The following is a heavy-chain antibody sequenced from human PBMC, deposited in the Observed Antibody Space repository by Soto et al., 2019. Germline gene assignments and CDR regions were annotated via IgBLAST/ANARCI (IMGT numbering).Heavy chain of an antibody. J-gene: IGHJ5*02. D-gene: IGHD2-21*01. CDR3: AHFSDLEWFDP. CDR1: GGSISRYF. Sequence: QVQLQESGPGLVRPSETLSLTCTVSGGSISRYFWSWIRQSPGKGLEWIGYIFYTGSTTYTPSLKSRVTISIDTSKNQFSLTLSSLTAADTAVYYCAHFSDLEWFDPWGQGTLVTVSS. V-gene: IGHV4-59*01. CDR2: IFYTGST.